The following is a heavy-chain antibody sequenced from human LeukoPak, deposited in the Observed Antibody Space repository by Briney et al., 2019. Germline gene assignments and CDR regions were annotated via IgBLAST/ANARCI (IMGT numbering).Heavy chain of an antibody. J-gene: IGHJ6*04. D-gene: IGHD2-2*01. Sequence: GGSPRLTCAASGFTFSSYAMSWVRQAPGKGLEWVSAISGSGGSTYYADSVKGRFTISRDNSKNTLYLQMNSLRAEDTAVYYCAKRYCSSTSCYWGYYYAMDVWGKGTTVTVSS. CDR3: AKRYCSSTSCYWGYYYAMDV. V-gene: IGHV3-23*01. CDR1: GFTFSSYA. CDR2: ISGSGGST.